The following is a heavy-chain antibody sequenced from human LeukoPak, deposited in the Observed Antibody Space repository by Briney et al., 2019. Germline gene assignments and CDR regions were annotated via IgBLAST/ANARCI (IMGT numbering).Heavy chain of an antibody. CDR3: ARRWSPYYFDY. Sequence: SETLSLTCTVSGGSISSSSYSWGWIRQPPGKGLEWIGSIYYSGSTYYNPSLKSRVTISVDTSKNQFSLKLSPVTAADTAVYYCARRWSPYYFDYWGQGTLVTVSS. CDR1: GGSISSSSYS. J-gene: IGHJ4*02. V-gene: IGHV4-39*01. CDR2: IYYSGST.